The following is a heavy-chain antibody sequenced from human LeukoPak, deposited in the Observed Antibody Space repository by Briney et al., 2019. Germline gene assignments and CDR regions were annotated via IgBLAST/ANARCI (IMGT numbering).Heavy chain of an antibody. J-gene: IGHJ3*02. CDR3: ASGIQWLLQPWGAFDI. V-gene: IGHV3-48*03. Sequence: LSLTCTVSGGSIRTTSSYWGWVRQAPGKGLEWVSYISSSGCTVYYADSVKGRFTISRDNAKNSLYLQMNSLRAEDTAVYYCASGIQWLLQPWGAFDIWGQGTMVTVSS. CDR2: ISSSGCTV. D-gene: IGHD6-19*01. CDR1: GGSIRTT.